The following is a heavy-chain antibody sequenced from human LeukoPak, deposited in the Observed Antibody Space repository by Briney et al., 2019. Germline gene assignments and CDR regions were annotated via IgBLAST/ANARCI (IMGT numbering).Heavy chain of an antibody. CDR3: TRGPDCGGDCYSRGLDP. CDR2: MNPNSGNT. V-gene: IGHV1-8*01. D-gene: IGHD2-21*02. J-gene: IGHJ5*02. Sequence: ASVKVSCKASGYTFTNYGINWVRQATGQGLEWMGWMNPNSGNTGYAQKFQGRVTMTRNTSISTAYMELSSLRSDDTAVYYCTRGPDCGGDCYSRGLDPWGQGTLVTVSS. CDR1: GYTFTNYG.